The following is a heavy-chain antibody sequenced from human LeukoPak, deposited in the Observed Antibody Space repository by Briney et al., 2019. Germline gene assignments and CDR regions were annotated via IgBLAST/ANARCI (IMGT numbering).Heavy chain of an antibody. CDR1: GITLSNYG. V-gene: IGHV3-23*01. CDR3: AKRGVVIRAVLVVGFHKEAYYFDS. CDR2: ISDRGGST. J-gene: IGHJ4*02. Sequence: GGSLRLSCVVSGITLSNYGMSWVRKAPGKGLEWVAGISDRGGSTNYADSVKGRFTISRDNPKNTLYLQMNSLRSEDTVVYFCAKRGVVIRAVLVVGFHKEAYYFDSWGQGALVTVSS. D-gene: IGHD2-15*01.